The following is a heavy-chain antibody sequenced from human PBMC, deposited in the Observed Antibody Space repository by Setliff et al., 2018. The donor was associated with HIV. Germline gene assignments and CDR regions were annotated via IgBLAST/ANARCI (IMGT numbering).Heavy chain of an antibody. CDR3: ARSLYSGGLDY. J-gene: IGHJ4*02. Sequence: GESLKISCSASGFTFGDYAMHWVRQAPGKGLEYVSAISGNGGNTYYTDSVKGRFTISRDNAKNTLYLQMNSLRAEDTAVYSCARSLYSGGLDYWGQGTLVTVSS. D-gene: IGHD5-18*01. CDR1: GFTFGDYA. CDR2: ISGNGGNT. V-gene: IGHV3-64*04.